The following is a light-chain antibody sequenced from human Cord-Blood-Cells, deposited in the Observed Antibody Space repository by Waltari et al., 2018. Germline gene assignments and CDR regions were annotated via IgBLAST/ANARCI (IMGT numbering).Light chain of an antibody. CDR2: AAS. V-gene: IGKV1-39*01. CDR1: QSISSY. Sequence: DIQMTQSPSSLSASVGDRATITCRASQSISSYLNWYQQKPGQAPKLLIYAASSLQSGVPSRFSGSGSGTDFTLTISSLQPEDFATYYCQQSYSTPYTFGQGTKLEIK. J-gene: IGKJ2*01. CDR3: QQSYSTPYT.